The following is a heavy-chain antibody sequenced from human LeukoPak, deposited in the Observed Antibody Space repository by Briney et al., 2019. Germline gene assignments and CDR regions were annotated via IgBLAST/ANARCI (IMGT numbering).Heavy chain of an antibody. D-gene: IGHD3-10*01. J-gene: IGHJ4*02. CDR1: GFTFSSYG. V-gene: IGHV3-33*01. Sequence: PGRSLRLSCEASGFTFSSYGMLWVRQAPGKGLEWVAAIWYDGSTKYYADSVKGRFTISRDNSKNTLYLQMNSLRAEDTAVYYCARDDGAGGPFDYWGQGTLVTVSS. CDR2: IWYDGSTK. CDR3: ARDDGAGGPFDY.